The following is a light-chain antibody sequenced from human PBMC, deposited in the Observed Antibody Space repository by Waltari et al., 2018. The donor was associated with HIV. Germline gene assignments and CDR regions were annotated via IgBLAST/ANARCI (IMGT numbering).Light chain of an antibody. J-gene: IGKJ1*01. CDR2: EAT. CDR3: QQYKTYSGT. V-gene: IGKV1-5*03. CDR1: QSINSW. Sequence: DIQMTQSPSTLSASIGDRVTITCRASQSINSWLAWYRQKPGKAPRLLIHEATSLESGVPSRFSGSESGTEFTLIINSLQPDDFATYYCQQYKTYSGTFGQGTKVEIK.